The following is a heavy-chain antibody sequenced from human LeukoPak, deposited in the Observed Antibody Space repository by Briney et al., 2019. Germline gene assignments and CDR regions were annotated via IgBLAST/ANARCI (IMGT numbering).Heavy chain of an antibody. CDR1: GYTFTGYY. Sequence: GASVKVSCKASGYTFTGYYMYWVRQAPGQGLEWMGWINPNSGGTNYAQKFQGRVTMTRDTSISTAYMELSRLRSDDTAVYYCARGGLRYFDWLLYLDYWGQGTLVTVSS. D-gene: IGHD3-9*01. CDR3: ARGGLRYFDWLLYLDY. J-gene: IGHJ4*02. V-gene: IGHV1-2*02. CDR2: INPNSGGT.